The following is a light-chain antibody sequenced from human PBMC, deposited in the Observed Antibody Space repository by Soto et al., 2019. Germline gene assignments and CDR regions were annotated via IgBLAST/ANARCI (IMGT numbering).Light chain of an antibody. V-gene: IGLV2-14*01. CDR2: DVS. Sequence: QSVLTQPASVSGSPGQSITISCTGTSSDVGGYNYVSWYQQHPGKAPKLMIYDVSNRPSGDSNRFSGSKSGNTASLTISGLQAEDEADYYCSSYTSSSTLFGNGTKVTVL. CDR1: SSDVGGYNY. CDR3: SSYTSSSTL. J-gene: IGLJ1*01.